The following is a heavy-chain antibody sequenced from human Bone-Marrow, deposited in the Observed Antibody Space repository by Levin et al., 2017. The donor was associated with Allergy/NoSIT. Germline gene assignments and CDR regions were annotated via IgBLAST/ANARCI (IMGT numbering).Heavy chain of an antibody. J-gene: IGHJ4*02. CDR3: ARGGAPSY. V-gene: IGHV3-21*01. Sequence: RGESLKISCAASGFIFNTYSMIWVRQAPGKGLEWVASISGNTKYIYYADSLKGRFTISRDNGKNSLYLQMNSLRAEDTAVYYCARGGAPSYWGQGTLVTISS. CDR2: ISGNTKYI. D-gene: IGHD1-26*01. CDR1: GFIFNTYS.